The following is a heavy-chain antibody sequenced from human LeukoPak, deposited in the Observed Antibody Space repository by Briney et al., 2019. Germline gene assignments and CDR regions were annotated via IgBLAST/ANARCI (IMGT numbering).Heavy chain of an antibody. J-gene: IGHJ4*02. D-gene: IGHD2-21*01. V-gene: IGHV4-39*02. Sequence: SETLSLTCSVSGGSISSSSYYWRWIRQSPGKGLEWIGSMYYRGTTYENSSLKSRVTLSIDTSKNQFSLKLTSVTAADTAVYYCVREYSRSVVAGSRPDLWGQGLLVTVSS. CDR2: MYYRGTT. CDR1: GGSISSSSYY. CDR3: VREYSRSVVAGSRPDL.